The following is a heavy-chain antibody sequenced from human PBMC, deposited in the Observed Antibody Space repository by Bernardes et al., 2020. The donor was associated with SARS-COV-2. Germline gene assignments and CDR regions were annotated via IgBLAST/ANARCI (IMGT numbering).Heavy chain of an antibody. D-gene: IGHD2-15*01. CDR3: ARAEYCSGGSCRGAFDI. V-gene: IGHV4-59*01. Sequence: SETLSLTCTVSGGSISSYYWSWIRQPPGKGLEWIGYIYYSGSTNYNPSLKSRVTISVDTSKNQFSLKLSSVTAADTAVYYCARAEYCSGGSCRGAFDIWGQGTMVTVSS. CDR1: GGSISSYY. J-gene: IGHJ3*02. CDR2: IYYSGST.